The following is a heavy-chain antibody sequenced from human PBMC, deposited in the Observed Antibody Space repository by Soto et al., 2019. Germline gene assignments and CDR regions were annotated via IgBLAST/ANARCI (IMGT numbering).Heavy chain of an antibody. CDR3: AREGVAPYYYYGMDV. CDR2: INAGNGDT. D-gene: IGHD5-12*01. Sequence: ASVKVYCKASGYSFTSYAMHWVRQAPGQRLEWMGWINAGNGDTNYAQTFQGRVTMTTDTSTSTVHMEVRSLRSDDTAVYYCAREGVAPYYYYGMDVWGQGTPVTVSS. J-gene: IGHJ6*02. V-gene: IGHV1-3*01. CDR1: GYSFTSYA.